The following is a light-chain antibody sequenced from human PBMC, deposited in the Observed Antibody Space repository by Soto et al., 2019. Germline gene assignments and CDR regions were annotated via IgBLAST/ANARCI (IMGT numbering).Light chain of an antibody. CDR3: QQYNNWPPLT. CDR2: DAS. J-gene: IGKJ4*01. CDR1: QSVSSS. V-gene: IGKV3-15*01. Sequence: EVVMTQSPATLSLSPGERATLSCRASQSVSSSLAWYQQKPGQVPRLLIYDASTRATGILARFSGSGSGTEFTLSISSLQSEDFAVYYCQQYNNWPPLTFGGGTKVEIK.